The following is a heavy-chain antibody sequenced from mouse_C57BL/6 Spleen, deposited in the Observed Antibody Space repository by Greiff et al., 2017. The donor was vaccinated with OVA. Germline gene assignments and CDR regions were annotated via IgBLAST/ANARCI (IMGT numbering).Heavy chain of an antibody. CDR2: IDPEDGDT. Sequence: VQLQQSGAELVRPGASVKLSCTASGFNIKDYYMHWVKQRPEQGLEWIGWIDPEDGDTEYAPKFQGKATMTADTSSNTAYLQLSSLTSEDTAVYYCTDRSNQFAYWGQGTLVTVSA. D-gene: IGHD2-5*01. J-gene: IGHJ3*01. V-gene: IGHV14-1*01. CDR3: TDRSNQFAY. CDR1: GFNIKDYY.